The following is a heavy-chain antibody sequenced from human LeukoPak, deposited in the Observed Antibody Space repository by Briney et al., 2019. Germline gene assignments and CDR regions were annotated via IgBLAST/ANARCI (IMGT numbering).Heavy chain of an antibody. V-gene: IGHV4-4*07. CDR1: GGSISSYY. J-gene: IGHJ4*02. CDR3: ARDRGRGVGAQIHYLDS. D-gene: IGHD1-26*01. Sequence: PSETLSLTCTVSGGSISSYYWSWIRQPAGKGLEWIGRIYTSGSTNYNPSLKSRVTISVDTSKNQFSLTLNSVTAADTAVYYCARDRGRGVGAQIHYLDSWGQGSLVTVSS. CDR2: IYTSGST.